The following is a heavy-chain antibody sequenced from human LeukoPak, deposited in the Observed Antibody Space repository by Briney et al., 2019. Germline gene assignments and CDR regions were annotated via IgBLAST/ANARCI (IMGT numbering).Heavy chain of an antibody. CDR3: ARASDNYYYHYMDV. V-gene: IGHV3-74*01. D-gene: IGHD2-15*01. CDR2: IKSDGSRI. Sequence: GGSLRLSCAASGFTFSSYWMHWVRQAPGKGLVWVSRIKSDGSRINYADSVKGRFTISRDNAKNTLYLQMNSLRAEDTAVYYCARASDNYYYHYMDVWGKGTTVTISS. J-gene: IGHJ6*03. CDR1: GFTFSSYW.